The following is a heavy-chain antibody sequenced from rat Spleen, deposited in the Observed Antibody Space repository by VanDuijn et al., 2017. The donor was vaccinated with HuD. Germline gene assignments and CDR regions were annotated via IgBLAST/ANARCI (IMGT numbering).Heavy chain of an antibody. D-gene: IGHD2-2*01. CDR2: ISHDGGST. Sequence: EVQLVESGGGLVQPGRSLKLSCAASGFTFSDFYMAWVRQAPTKGLEWVASISHDGGSTYYRDSVKGRFTISRGNAKSSLYLQMDSLRSEDTATYYCTTGYHEFAYWGQGTLVTVSS. J-gene: IGHJ3*01. V-gene: IGHV5-20*01. CDR1: GFTFSDFY. CDR3: TTGYHEFAY.